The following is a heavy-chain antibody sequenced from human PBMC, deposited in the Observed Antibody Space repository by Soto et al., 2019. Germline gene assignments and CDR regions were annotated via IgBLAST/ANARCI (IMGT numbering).Heavy chain of an antibody. CDR2: ISGSSSYT. CDR1: GFTFSDYY. CDR3: ARLKHYYDSSGYYYTAPVDY. D-gene: IGHD3-22*01. Sequence: KAGGSLRLSCAASGFTFSDYYMSWIRQAPGKGLEWVSYISGSSSYTNYADSVKGRFTISRDNAKNSLYLQMNSLRAEDTAVYYCARLKHYYDSSGYYYTAPVDYWGQGTLVTVSS. J-gene: IGHJ4*02. V-gene: IGHV3-11*06.